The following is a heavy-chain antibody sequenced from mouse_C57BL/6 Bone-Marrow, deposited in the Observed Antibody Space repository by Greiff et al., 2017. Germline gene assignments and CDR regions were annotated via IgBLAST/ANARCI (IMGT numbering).Heavy chain of an antibody. V-gene: IGHV5-4*01. J-gene: IGHJ3*01. CDR1: GFTFSSYA. Sequence: EVKLMESGGGLVKPGGSLKLSCAASGFTFSSYAMSWVRQTPEKRLEWVATISDGGSYTYYPDNVKGRFTISRDNAKNNLYLQMSHLKSEDTAMYYCARDVHYYGSSPWFAYWGQGTLVTVSA. D-gene: IGHD1-1*01. CDR3: ARDVHYYGSSPWFAY. CDR2: ISDGGSYT.